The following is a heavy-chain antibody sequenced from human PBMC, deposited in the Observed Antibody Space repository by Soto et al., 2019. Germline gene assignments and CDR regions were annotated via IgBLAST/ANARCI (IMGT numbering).Heavy chain of an antibody. Sequence: EVLLLESGGALVQPGKSLRLSCTASGFSFRNYAMTWVRQAPGKGLEWVSSISGSGDSTYYIDSAEGRFTISRDTSRSTLFLQMNSLRAEDTAVYHCAKAYSDYNWYASYALDVWGPGTTVSVSS. CDR3: AKAYSDYNWYASYALDV. D-gene: IGHD5-12*01. CDR1: GFSFRNYA. V-gene: IGHV3-23*01. J-gene: IGHJ6*02. CDR2: ISGSGDST.